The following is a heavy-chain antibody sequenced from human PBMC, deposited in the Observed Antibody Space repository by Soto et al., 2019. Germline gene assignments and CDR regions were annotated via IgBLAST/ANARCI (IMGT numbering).Heavy chain of an antibody. CDR1: GYTFTSYG. J-gene: IGHJ6*02. Sequence: QVQLVQSGAEVKKPGASVKVSCKASGYTFTSYGISWVRQAPGQGLEWMGWISAYNGNTNYAQKLQGRVTMTTDTSTSTAYMELRSLRADDTAVYYCARVLFSGKTRNHAYDYYYGKDVWGQGTTVTVSS. D-gene: IGHD1-1*01. CDR2: ISAYNGNT. CDR3: ARVLFSGKTRNHAYDYYYGKDV. V-gene: IGHV1-18*04.